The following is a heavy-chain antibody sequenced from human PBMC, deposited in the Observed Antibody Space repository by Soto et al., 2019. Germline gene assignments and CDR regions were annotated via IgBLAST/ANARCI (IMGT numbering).Heavy chain of an antibody. CDR1: GGSISSYY. Sequence: SETLSLTCTVSGGSISSYYWSWIRQPPGKGLEWIGYIYYSGSTNYNPSLKSRVTISVDTSKNQFSLKLSSVTAADTAVYYCARVAVYYYGSGSYFIGWFDPWGQGTLVTVSS. V-gene: IGHV4-59*01. D-gene: IGHD3-10*01. J-gene: IGHJ5*02. CDR2: IYYSGST. CDR3: ARVAVYYYGSGSYFIGWFDP.